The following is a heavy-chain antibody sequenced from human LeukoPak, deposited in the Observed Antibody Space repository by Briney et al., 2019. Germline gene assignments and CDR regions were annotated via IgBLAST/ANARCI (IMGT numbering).Heavy chain of an antibody. J-gene: IGHJ4*02. CDR3: ARLRGNYFPDY. CDR1: GGSISSYY. D-gene: IGHD4-11*01. V-gene: IGHV4-59*01. Sequence: SETLSLTCTVSGGSISSYYWTWIRQPPGKGLEWIGYIFYSGSTNYNPSLKCRLTISVDTSKNQFSLKLSSVTAADTAVYYCARLRGNYFPDYWGQGTLVTVSS. CDR2: IFYSGST.